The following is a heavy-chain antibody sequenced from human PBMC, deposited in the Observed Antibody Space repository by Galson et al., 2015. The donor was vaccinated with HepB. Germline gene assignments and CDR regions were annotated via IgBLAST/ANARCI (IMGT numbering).Heavy chain of an antibody. CDR1: GFRFSLYW. CDR3: ARDNINYETSGYYYHGSASDY. Sequence: SLRLSCAASGFRFSLYWMSWVRQAPGKGLEWVANIKQDGNEQYYVDSVRGRFIISRDNAKSSLYLQINSLRDDDTAFYYCARDNINYETSGYYYHGSASDYWGQGTLVTVSS. V-gene: IGHV3-7*01. J-gene: IGHJ4*02. CDR2: IKQDGNEQ. D-gene: IGHD3-22*01.